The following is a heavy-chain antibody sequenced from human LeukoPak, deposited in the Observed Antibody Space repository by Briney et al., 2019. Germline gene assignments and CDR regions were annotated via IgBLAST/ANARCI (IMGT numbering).Heavy chain of an antibody. CDR3: ARAFSGSYYFDY. Sequence: GGSLRLSCAPSGFIVSSNYMSWVRQAPGKGLEWVSVIYSGGSTYYADSVKGRFTISRDNSKNTLSLQMNSLRAEDTAVYYCARAFSGSYYFDYWGQGTLVTVSS. CDR2: IYSGGST. J-gene: IGHJ4*02. V-gene: IGHV3-53*01. D-gene: IGHD1-26*01. CDR1: GFIVSSNY.